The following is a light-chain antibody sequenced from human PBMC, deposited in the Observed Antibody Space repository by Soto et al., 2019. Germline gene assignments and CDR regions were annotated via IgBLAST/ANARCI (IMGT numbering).Light chain of an antibody. V-gene: IGKV1-5*03. CDR1: QSISSW. Sequence: DIQMTQSPSTLSASVGDRVTITCRASQSISSWLAWYQQKPGKAPKLLIYKASSLESGVPSRFSGSGSGTEFTLTISSLRADDSAGYSCRQYTSLWTFGQGTNVEIK. J-gene: IGKJ1*01. CDR3: RQYTSLWT. CDR2: KAS.